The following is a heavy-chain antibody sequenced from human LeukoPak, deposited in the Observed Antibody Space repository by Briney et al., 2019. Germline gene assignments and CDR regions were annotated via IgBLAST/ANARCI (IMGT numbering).Heavy chain of an antibody. J-gene: IGHJ4*02. CDR2: ISSSSSYI. CDR3: ARDGYSSSWYGGFYYFDY. V-gene: IGHV3-21*01. Sequence: PGGSLRLSCAASGFTFSTSDISWVRQAPGKGLEWVSSISSSSSYIYYADSVKGRFTISRDNAKNSLYLQMNSLRAEDTAVYYCARDGYSSSWYGGFYYFDYWGQGTLVTVSS. CDR1: GFTFSTSD. D-gene: IGHD6-13*01.